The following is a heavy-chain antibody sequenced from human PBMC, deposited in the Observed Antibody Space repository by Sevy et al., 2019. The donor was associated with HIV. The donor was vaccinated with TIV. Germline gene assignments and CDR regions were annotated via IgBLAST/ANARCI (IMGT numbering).Heavy chain of an antibody. V-gene: IGHV4-59*08. Sequence: SETLSLTCSVSGGSISNYYWSWIRQPPGKGLEWIGYIYSSGNTDYNPSLKSRVTMSVDTSNNQFSPMLRSVTAADTAVYYCVRHYYGGNSRWFDSWGQGTLVTVSS. CDR3: VRHYYGGNSRWFDS. D-gene: IGHD4-17*01. J-gene: IGHJ5*01. CDR1: GGSISNYY. CDR2: IYSSGNT.